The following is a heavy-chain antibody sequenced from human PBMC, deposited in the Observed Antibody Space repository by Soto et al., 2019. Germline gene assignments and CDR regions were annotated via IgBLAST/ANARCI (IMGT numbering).Heavy chain of an antibody. V-gene: IGHV4-39*02. CDR1: GGSVSYNSYY. Sequence: SETLSLTCSVSGGSVSYNSYYWGWIRQPPGKGLEWVGGIFYTGTTYYSPSLKDRVSISVDTSKNSFSLNLTSVTAADTAVYFCAKDRLYSGSSCFDYWGQGTLVTVSS. CDR2: IFYTGTT. J-gene: IGHJ4*02. D-gene: IGHD1-26*01. CDR3: AKDRLYSGSSCFDY.